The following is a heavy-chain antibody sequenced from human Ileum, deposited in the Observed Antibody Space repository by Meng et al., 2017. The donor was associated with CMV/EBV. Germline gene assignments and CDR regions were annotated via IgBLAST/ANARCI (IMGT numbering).Heavy chain of an antibody. CDR2: INYRGTT. J-gene: IGHJ1*01. CDR3: ARAISGHYYVP. D-gene: IGHD3-22*01. V-gene: IGHV4-30-4*08. CDR1: GGSMSSGDYY. Sequence: QVQLQESCPGLVKPSQTLSLTCTVSGGSMSSGDYYWSWIREPPGKGLEWIGYINYRGTTYYNPSLKSRLTISVDTSNNQFSLILSSVTAADTALYYCARAISGHYYVPWGQGTLVTVSS.